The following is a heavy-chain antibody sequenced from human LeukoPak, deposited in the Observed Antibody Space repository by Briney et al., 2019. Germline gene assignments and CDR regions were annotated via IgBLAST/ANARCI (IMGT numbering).Heavy chain of an antibody. CDR2: FSGSGGST. Sequence: PGGSLRLSCAASGFXFSNYGISWVRQAPGKGLEWVSTFSGSGGSTYYADSVKGRFTISRDDSKDTLYLQMNSLRAEDTAVYFCAKMGGGFGSGSSALNSFDYWGQETLVTVSS. CDR3: AKMGGGFGSGSSALNSFDY. CDR1: GFXFSNYG. V-gene: IGHV3-23*01. D-gene: IGHD3-10*01. J-gene: IGHJ4*02.